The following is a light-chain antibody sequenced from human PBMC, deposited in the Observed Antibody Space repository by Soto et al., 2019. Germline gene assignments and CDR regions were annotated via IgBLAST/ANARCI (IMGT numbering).Light chain of an antibody. Sequence: DIQMTQSPSSLSASVGDRVTITCQASQDIRKDLSWYQQKPGRAPKLLIYGASNLETGVPSRFSGSGYGTDFTFTISSLQPEDIATYYCQHYDHRPPFTFGPGTKVAIK. CDR2: GAS. CDR3: QHYDHRPPFT. V-gene: IGKV1-33*01. CDR1: QDIRKD. J-gene: IGKJ3*01.